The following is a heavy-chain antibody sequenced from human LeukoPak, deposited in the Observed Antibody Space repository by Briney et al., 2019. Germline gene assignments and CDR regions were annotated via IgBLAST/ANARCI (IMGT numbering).Heavy chain of an antibody. J-gene: IGHJ4*02. V-gene: IGHV3-7*01. CDR1: GITFSTNS. D-gene: IGHD6-13*01. Sequence: GGSLRLSCEASGITFSTNSMNWVRQAPGKGLEWVANIKQDGSEKYYVDSVKGRFTISRDNAKNSLYLQMNSLRAEDTAVYYCARGWGDTYSSTWHYFDYWGQGTLVTASS. CDR2: IKQDGSEK. CDR3: ARGWGDTYSSTWHYFDY.